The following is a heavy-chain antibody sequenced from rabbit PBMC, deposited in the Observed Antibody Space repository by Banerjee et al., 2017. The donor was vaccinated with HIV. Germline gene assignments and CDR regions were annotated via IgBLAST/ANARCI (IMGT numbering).Heavy chain of an antibody. CDR2: INTSSGNT. V-gene: IGHV1S40*01. CDR3: ARDLAGVIGWNFNL. Sequence: QSLEESGGDLVKPGASLTLTCKASGFTFSSYVITWVRQAPGKGLEWIACINTSSGNTVYANWAKGRFTISKASWTTVTLQMTSLTAADTASYFCARDLAGVIGWNFNLWGPGTLVTVS. J-gene: IGHJ4*01. D-gene: IGHD4-1*01. CDR1: GFTFSSYV.